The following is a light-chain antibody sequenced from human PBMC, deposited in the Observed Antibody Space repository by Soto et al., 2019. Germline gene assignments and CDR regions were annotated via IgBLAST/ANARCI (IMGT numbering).Light chain of an antibody. CDR3: QSYDSSLSSVYV. CDR1: SSNIGAGYD. Sequence: HSFLTQLPSVSGAPGHRLTISCTSNSSNIGAGYDVHWYQQLPGTAPKLLIYGNSNRPSGVPDRFSGSKSGTSASLAITGLQAEDEADYYCQSYDSSLSSVYVFGTGTKVTVL. CDR2: GNS. J-gene: IGLJ1*01. V-gene: IGLV1-40*01.